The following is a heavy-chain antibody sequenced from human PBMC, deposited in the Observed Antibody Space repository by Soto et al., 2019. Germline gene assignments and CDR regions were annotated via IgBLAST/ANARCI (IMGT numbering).Heavy chain of an antibody. Sequence: ASVKVSCKASGYTFTDYFMYWVRQAPGQGLEWMGWINPKSGGTNYAQKFQDRVTMARDTSINTAYMELSRLRSDDTAMYYCAKAQFGSRTWYYYGMDVWGQGTTVTVSS. CDR3: AKAQFGSRTWYYYGMDV. CDR1: GYTFTDYF. D-gene: IGHD6-13*01. V-gene: IGHV1-2*02. CDR2: INPKSGGT. J-gene: IGHJ6*02.